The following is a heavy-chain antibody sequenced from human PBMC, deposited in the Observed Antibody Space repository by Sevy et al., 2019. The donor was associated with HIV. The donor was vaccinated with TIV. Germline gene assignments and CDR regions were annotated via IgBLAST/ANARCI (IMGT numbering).Heavy chain of an antibody. V-gene: IGHV1-24*01. D-gene: IGHD3-22*01. CDR3: ATTKDYYESSGSPFDY. Sequence: ASVKVSCKVSGYTLTKLGMHWVRQAPGKGLEWMGSFDPEDGETIYAQKFQGRLTMTEDTSTDTAYMDLSSLRSEDTAVYFCATTKDYYESSGSPFDYWGKGTVVTASS. CDR2: FDPEDGET. J-gene: IGHJ4*02. CDR1: GYTLTKLG.